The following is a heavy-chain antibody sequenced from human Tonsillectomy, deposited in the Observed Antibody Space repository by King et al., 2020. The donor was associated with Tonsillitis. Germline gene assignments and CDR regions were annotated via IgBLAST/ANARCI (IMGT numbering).Heavy chain of an antibody. Sequence: QVQLQESGPGLVKPSQTLSLTCTVSGGPISSGGYYWSWIRQHPGKGLEWIGYFYYSGNTYYTPSLKSRVTISVDTSKNQFSLKLDSVTAADTAVYYCAGVTIFGVVPDAFDIWGQGTMVTVSS. J-gene: IGHJ3*02. CDR2: FYYSGNT. CDR3: AGVTIFGVVPDAFDI. CDR1: GGPISSGGYY. V-gene: IGHV4-31*03. D-gene: IGHD3-3*01.